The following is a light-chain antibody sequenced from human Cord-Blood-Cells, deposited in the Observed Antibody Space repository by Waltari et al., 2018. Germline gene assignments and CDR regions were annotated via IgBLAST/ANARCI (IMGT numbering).Light chain of an antibody. CDR3: QQLNSYPQAIT. Sequence: DIQLTQSPSFLSASVGDRVTITCRASQGISSYLAWYQQKPGKAPKLLIYAASTLQSGVPSRFSGSGSGTEFTLTISSPQPEDFATYYCQQLNSYPQAITFGQGTRLEIK. CDR2: AAS. J-gene: IGKJ5*01. CDR1: QGISSY. V-gene: IGKV1-9*01.